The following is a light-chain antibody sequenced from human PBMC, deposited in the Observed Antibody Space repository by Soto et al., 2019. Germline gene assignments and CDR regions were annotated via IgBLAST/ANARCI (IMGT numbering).Light chain of an antibody. CDR3: QQFNNYPS. Sequence: AIQLTQSPSSLYAYVGDRVTITCRASQGISSALAWYQQKPGKAPKLLIYDASSLESGVPSRFSGSGSGTDFTLTISSLQPEDFATYYCQQFNNYPSFGQGTRLEIK. V-gene: IGKV1D-13*01. CDR1: QGISSA. J-gene: IGKJ5*01. CDR2: DAS.